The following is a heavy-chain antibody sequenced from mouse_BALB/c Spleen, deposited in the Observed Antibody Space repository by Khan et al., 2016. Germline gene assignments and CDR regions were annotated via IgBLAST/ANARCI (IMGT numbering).Heavy chain of an antibody. Sequence: EVKLLESGPGLVKPSQSLSLTCTVTGYSITSDYAWNWIRQFPGNKLEWMGYIGYSGTTTYNPSLKSRISITRDTSKNQFFLQLNSVTTEDTATYYCARWLDAIDYWGQGTSVTVSS. D-gene: IGHD2-2*01. CDR1: GYSITSDYA. V-gene: IGHV3-2*02. CDR3: ARWLDAIDY. J-gene: IGHJ4*01. CDR2: IGYSGTT.